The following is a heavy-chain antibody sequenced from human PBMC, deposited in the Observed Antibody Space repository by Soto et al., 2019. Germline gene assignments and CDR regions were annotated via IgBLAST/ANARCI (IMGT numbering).Heavy chain of an antibody. Sequence: QITLKESGPTLVKPTQTLTLTCIFSGFSFTADGVGVGWIRQPPGKALEWLALIYWDDDTRYRASLKRRLTITKDSSKNQVVLTMTNMDPVDTATYYCAHAFGGTSWPNDAFDVWGQGTVVTVSS. J-gene: IGHJ3*01. V-gene: IGHV2-5*02. CDR1: GFSFTADGVG. D-gene: IGHD3-16*01. CDR2: IYWDDDT. CDR3: AHAFGGTSWPNDAFDV.